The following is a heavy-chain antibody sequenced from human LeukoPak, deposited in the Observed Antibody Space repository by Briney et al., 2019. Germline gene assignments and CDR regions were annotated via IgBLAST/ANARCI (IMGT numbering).Heavy chain of an antibody. Sequence: PSETLPLTCTVSGDSISSYSWSWIRQPPGKGPEWIGDIYNSGNTNYNPSLKSRVTMSVSTSKNQFSLSLSSVTAADTAVYYCARQTRYNYGPAFDFWGQGALVTVSS. D-gene: IGHD5-18*01. CDR2: IYNSGNT. V-gene: IGHV4-59*08. CDR1: GDSISSYS. J-gene: IGHJ4*02. CDR3: ARQTRYNYGPAFDF.